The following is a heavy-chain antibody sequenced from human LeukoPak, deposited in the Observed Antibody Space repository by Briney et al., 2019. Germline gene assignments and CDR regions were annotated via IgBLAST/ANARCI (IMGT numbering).Heavy chain of an antibody. CDR3: ARGRYLPLYFDY. D-gene: IGHD3-16*02. V-gene: IGHV4-39*07. J-gene: IGHJ4*02. CDR2: INHSGST. Sequence: PSETLSLTCTVSGGSISSSSYYWNWIRQPPGKGLEWIGEINHSGSTNYNPSLKSRVTISVDTSKNQFSLKLSSVTAADTAVYYCARGRYLPLYFDYWGQGTLVTVSS. CDR1: GGSISSSSYY.